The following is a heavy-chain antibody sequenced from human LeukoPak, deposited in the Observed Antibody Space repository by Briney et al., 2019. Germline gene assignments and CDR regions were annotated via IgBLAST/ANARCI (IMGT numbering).Heavy chain of an antibody. V-gene: IGHV3-7*01. Sequence: PGGSLRLSCAAAGFTFSNHWMSWVRQTPGKGLEWVANIKQDGSDKYYVDSVKGRFTISRDNAKNSLYLQMNNLRAEDTAVYYCARGQWVAYCGQGTLVTVSS. CDR1: GFTFSNHW. CDR3: ARGQWVAY. D-gene: IGHD2-15*01. J-gene: IGHJ4*02. CDR2: IKQDGSDK.